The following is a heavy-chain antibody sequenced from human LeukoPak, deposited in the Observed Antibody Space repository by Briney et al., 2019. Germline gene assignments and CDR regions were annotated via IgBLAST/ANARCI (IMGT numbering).Heavy chain of an antibody. V-gene: IGHV1-2*02. D-gene: IGHD3-10*01. J-gene: IGHJ5*02. CDR3: ARETEVRGVNSWFDP. Sequence: ASVTVSFTASGYTFTVYYMHWVRHAPGQGLEWMGGINPNSGGTNYAQKLQGRVTMTTDTSTSTAYMELRSLRSDDTAVYYCARETEVRGVNSWFDPWGQGTLVTVSS. CDR2: INPNSGGT. CDR1: GYTFTVYY.